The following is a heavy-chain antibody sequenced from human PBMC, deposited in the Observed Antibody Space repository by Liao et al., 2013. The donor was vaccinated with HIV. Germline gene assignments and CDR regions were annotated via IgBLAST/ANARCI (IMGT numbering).Heavy chain of an antibody. D-gene: IGHD2-2*01. CDR3: VREKGGSSSSAFDI. CDR2: MGSSGSV. CDR1: GGSISGYY. Sequence: QVQLQESGPGLVKPSETLSLSCTGSGGSISGYYWIWIRQSAGTGLEWLGRMGSSGSVMYNPSLKSRLTMSVDTSKNQLSLMLKSVTAADTAVYYCVREKGGSSSSAFDIWGQGDNGHRLF. J-gene: IGHJ3*02. V-gene: IGHV4-4*07.